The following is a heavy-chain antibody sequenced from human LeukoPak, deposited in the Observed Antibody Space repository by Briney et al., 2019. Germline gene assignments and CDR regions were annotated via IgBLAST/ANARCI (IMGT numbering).Heavy chain of an antibody. V-gene: IGHV3-20*04. CDR3: VRGRGSYWYDLGPAFNM. CDR2: INWNGGST. D-gene: IGHD1-26*01. J-gene: IGHJ3*02. CDR1: GFTFDDYG. Sequence: GGSLRLSCAASGFTFDDYGMSWVRQAPGKGLEWVSGINWNGGSTGYADSAKGRFTISRDNAEKTLNLQMESLRVDDTAVYYCVRGRGSYWYDLGPAFNMWGQGTMVTVSS.